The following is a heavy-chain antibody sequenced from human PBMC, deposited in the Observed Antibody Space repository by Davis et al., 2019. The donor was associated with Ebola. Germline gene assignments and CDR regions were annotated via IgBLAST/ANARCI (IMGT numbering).Heavy chain of an antibody. D-gene: IGHD6-19*01. CDR3: ARAGVGSGWYWFDY. J-gene: IGHJ4*02. V-gene: IGHV3-21*01. Sequence: GESLKISCAASGFTFSSYSMNWVRQAPGKGLEWVSSISSSSSYIYYADSVKGRFTISRDNAKNSLYLQMNSLRAEDTAVYYCARAGVGSGWYWFDYWGQGTLVTVSS. CDR2: ISSSSSYI. CDR1: GFTFSSYS.